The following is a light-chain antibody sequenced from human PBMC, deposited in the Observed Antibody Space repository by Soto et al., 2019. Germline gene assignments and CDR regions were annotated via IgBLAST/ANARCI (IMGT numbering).Light chain of an antibody. Sequence: DIQMTQSPSSLSASVGDRVTITCRASQSISSYLNWYQQKPGKAPKLLIYAASSLQSVVPSRFSGSGSRTDFTLTISSLQAEDFSTYYCQQSYSTLYTFGQGTKLDIK. V-gene: IGKV1-39*01. J-gene: IGKJ2*01. CDR3: QQSYSTLYT. CDR2: AAS. CDR1: QSISSY.